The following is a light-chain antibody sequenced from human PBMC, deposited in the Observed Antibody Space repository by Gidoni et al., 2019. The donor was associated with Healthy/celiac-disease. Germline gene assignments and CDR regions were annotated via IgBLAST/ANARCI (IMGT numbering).Light chain of an antibody. V-gene: IGKV1-NL1*01. CDR1: QGISNS. Sequence: DIQMTQSQSSLSASVGDRVTITCRASQGISNSLAWYQQKPGKAPKLLLYAASRLESGVPSRFSGSGSGTDYTLTISSLQPEDFATYYCQQYYSTPPLTFGGGTKVEIK. J-gene: IGKJ4*01. CDR3: QQYYSTPPLT. CDR2: AAS.